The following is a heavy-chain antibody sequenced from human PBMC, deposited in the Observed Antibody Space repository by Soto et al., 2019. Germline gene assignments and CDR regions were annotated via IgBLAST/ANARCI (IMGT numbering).Heavy chain of an antibody. Sequence: QVQLVQSGAEVKKPGASVKVSCKASGYTFNTYNMYWVRQAPGQGLEWMGDINPSIGSTNYAQKFQVRVIMTRDTSTSTVYMELSTLRSDDTAVYYCARLYSGSRLDHLGQGTLVTDSS. CDR3: ARLYSGSRLDH. CDR1: GYTFNTYN. J-gene: IGHJ4*02. CDR2: INPSIGST. V-gene: IGHV1-46*02. D-gene: IGHD1-26*01.